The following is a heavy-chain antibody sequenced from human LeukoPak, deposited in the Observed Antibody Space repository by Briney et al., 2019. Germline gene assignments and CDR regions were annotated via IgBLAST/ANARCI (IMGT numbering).Heavy chain of an antibody. V-gene: IGHV1-69*13. CDR1: GGTFSIYA. Sequence: GASVKVSCKASGGTFSIYAISWVRQAPGQGLEWMGGIIPIFGTANYAQKFQGRVTITADESTSTAYMELSSLRSEDTAVYYCAREPDGSGSYVYMDVWGKGTTVTVSS. CDR2: IIPIFGTA. CDR3: AREPDGSGSYVYMDV. J-gene: IGHJ6*03. D-gene: IGHD3-10*01.